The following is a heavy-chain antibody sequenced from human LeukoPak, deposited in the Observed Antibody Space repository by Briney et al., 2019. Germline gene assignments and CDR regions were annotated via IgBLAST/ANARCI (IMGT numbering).Heavy chain of an antibody. J-gene: IGHJ4*02. Sequence: SQTLSLTCTVSGGSISSSSYYWGWIRQPPGKELQWIASVYYSGRTNYSPSLKSRVTISVDTSEKQFSLQLNSVTAADTAVYYCARQGSAYYFDFWGQGLLVTVSS. D-gene: IGHD2-15*01. CDR1: GGSISSSSYY. CDR2: VYYSGRT. CDR3: ARQGSAYYFDF. V-gene: IGHV4-39*01.